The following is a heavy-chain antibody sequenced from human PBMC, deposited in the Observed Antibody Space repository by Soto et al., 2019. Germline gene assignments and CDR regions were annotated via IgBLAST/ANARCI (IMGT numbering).Heavy chain of an antibody. CDR1: GGTFSSYA. CDR3: ARVGIDSSGWTYFDY. J-gene: IGHJ4*02. Sequence: GASVKVSCKDSGGTFSSYAISWVRQAPGQGLEWMGGIIPIFGTANYAQKFQGRVTINADKSTSTAYMELSSLRSEDTAVYYCARVGIDSSGWTYFDYWGQGTLVTVSS. V-gene: IGHV1-69*06. CDR2: IIPIFGTA. D-gene: IGHD6-19*01.